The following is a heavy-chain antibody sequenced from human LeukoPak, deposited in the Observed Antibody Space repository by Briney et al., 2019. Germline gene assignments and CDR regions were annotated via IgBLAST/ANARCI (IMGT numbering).Heavy chain of an antibody. V-gene: IGHV1-69*13. CDR1: GGTFSSYA. CDR2: IIPIFGTA. Sequence: SVKVSCKASGGTFSSYAISWVRQAPGQGLEWMGGIIPIFGTANYAQKFQGRVTITADESTSTAYMELRSLRSDDTAVYYCARATTVVDTAMVDYWGQGTLVTVSS. J-gene: IGHJ4*02. CDR3: ARATTVVDTAMVDY. D-gene: IGHD5-18*01.